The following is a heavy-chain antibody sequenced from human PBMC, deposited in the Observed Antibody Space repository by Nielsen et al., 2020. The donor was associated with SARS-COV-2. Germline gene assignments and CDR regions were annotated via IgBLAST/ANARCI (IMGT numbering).Heavy chain of an antibody. CDR3: AGTYYDFWSGYRGYYYYGMDV. D-gene: IGHD3-3*01. V-gene: IGHV3-7*01. CDR1: GFRFSDSF. Sequence: GGSLRLSCAASGFRFSDSFMSWVRQAPGKGLEWVASIKQDGDEKVYLDSVKGRFTISRDNAKSSLYLQMNSLRAEDTAVYYCAGTYYDFWSGYRGYYYYGMDVWGQGTTVTVSS. CDR2: IKQDGDEK. J-gene: IGHJ6*02.